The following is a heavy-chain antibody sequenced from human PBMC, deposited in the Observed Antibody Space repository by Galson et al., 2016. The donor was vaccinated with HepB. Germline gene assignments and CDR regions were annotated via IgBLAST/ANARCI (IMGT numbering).Heavy chain of an antibody. CDR1: GFTFSSNW. V-gene: IGHV3-7*04. CDR2: INQGGSEN. D-gene: IGHD2-8*02. CDR3: VRDIHYTGGGGYSRAFDI. J-gene: IGHJ3*02. Sequence: SLRLSCAASGFTFSSNWMNWVRQTPGKGLEWVANINQGGSENNYVDSVKGRFTIPRDNAKNSLYLQVHSLRVEDTAVYYCVRDIHYTGGGGYSRAFDIWGQGTMVTVSS.